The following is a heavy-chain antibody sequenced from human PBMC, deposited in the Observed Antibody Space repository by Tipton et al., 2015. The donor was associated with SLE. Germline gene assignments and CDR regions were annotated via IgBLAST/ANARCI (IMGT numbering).Heavy chain of an antibody. D-gene: IGHD3-10*01. J-gene: IGHJ4*02. Sequence: QLVQSGAEVKKPGESLRISCKGSGYSFTGYWISWVRQMPGKGLEWMGRIDPSDSYTNYSPSFQGHVTISADKSISTAYLQWSSLKASDTAMYYCARQFSPSAYGSGSYDSYWGQGTLVTVSS. CDR2: IDPSDSYT. CDR1: GYSFTGYW. CDR3: ARQFSPSAYGSGSYDSY. V-gene: IGHV5-10-1*01.